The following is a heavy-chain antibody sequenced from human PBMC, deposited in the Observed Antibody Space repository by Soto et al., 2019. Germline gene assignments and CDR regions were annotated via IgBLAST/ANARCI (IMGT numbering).Heavy chain of an antibody. J-gene: IGHJ5*02. CDR1: GGSISSGDYY. CDR2: IYYSGST. D-gene: IGHD6-6*01. V-gene: IGHV4-30-4*01. Sequence: SETLSLTCTVSGGSISSGDYYWSWIRQSPKKGLEWIAYIYYSGSTYYNPSLKSRVTISVDTSKNQFSLKLSSVTAADTAVYYCARDSSSNPVGWFDPWGQGTLVTVSS. CDR3: ARDSSSNPVGWFDP.